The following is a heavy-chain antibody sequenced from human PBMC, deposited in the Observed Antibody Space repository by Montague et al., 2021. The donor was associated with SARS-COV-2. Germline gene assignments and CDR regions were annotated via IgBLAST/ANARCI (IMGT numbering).Heavy chain of an antibody. J-gene: IGHJ4*02. CDR2: ISYDGSNK. CDR3: ARDRGGSYPLDY. V-gene: IGHV3-30-3*01. CDR1: GFTFSSYA. Sequence: SLRLSCSASGFTFSSYAMHWVRQAPGKGLEWVAVISYDGSNKYYADSVKGRFTISRDNSKNTLYLQMNSLRAEDTAVYYCARDRGGSYPLDYWGQGTLVTVSS. D-gene: IGHD1-26*01.